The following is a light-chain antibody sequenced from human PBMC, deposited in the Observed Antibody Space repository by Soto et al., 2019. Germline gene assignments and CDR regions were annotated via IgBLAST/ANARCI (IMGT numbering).Light chain of an antibody. CDR2: DAS. V-gene: IGKV3-15*01. J-gene: IGKJ1*01. Sequence: EIVMTQSPVTLSVSPGERATLSCRASQSVRSNLAWYQQKPGQAPRLLMYDASTRATGIPARFSGSGSGTEFTLTISSLQSEDFAVYYSQQYNYWPPWTFGQGTKVDIK. CDR3: QQYNYWPPWT. CDR1: QSVRSN.